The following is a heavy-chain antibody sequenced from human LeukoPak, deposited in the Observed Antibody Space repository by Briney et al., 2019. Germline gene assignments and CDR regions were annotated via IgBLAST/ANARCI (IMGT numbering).Heavy chain of an antibody. J-gene: IGHJ4*02. CDR1: GVSFSSDY. CDR2: IYYDGSG. D-gene: IGHD3-22*01. Sequence: SETLSLTCTVSGVSFSSDYWTWIRQPPGKGLEWIGYIYYDGSGNYNPSLKSRVTISVDTSKNQFSLRLSSVTAADTAVYYCASGQALLRDYWGQGTLVTVSS. V-gene: IGHV4-59*01. CDR3: ASGQALLRDY.